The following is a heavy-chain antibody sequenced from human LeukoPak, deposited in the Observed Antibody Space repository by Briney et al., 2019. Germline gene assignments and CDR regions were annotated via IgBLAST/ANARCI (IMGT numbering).Heavy chain of an antibody. CDR2: INPNNGDT. D-gene: IGHD1-1*01. CDR1: GYRFPSYY. Sequence: GASVKVSCKASGYRFPSYYIHGGRQALGQGLGWMGWINPNNGDTKYAQKFQGGVTLTTDTSLTTVFMELTWLTSDDTATYYCARDHGTDGTTFTLNFDCWGQGTLVTVSS. J-gene: IGHJ4*02. CDR3: ARDHGTDGTTFTLNFDC. V-gene: IGHV1-2*02.